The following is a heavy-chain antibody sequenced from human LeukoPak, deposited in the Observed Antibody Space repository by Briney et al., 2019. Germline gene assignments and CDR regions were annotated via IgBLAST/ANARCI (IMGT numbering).Heavy chain of an antibody. D-gene: IGHD1-1*01. CDR3: APNWDLDY. CDR2: ISASGGST. V-gene: IGHV3-23*01. CDR1: GITFSSYA. J-gene: IGHJ4*02. Sequence: GGSLRLSCAASGITFSSYAMSRVRQAPGKGLEWMSAISASGGSTYCADSVKGRFTISRDNSKNTLYLQMNSLRPEDTAIYYCAPNWDLDYWGQGSLVTVSS.